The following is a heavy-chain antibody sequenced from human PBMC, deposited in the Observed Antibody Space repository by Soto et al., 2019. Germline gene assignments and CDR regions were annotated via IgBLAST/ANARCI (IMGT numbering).Heavy chain of an antibody. CDR1: GFTFSFYT. D-gene: IGHD6-19*01. J-gene: IGHJ4*02. Sequence: EPQLVESGGGLVQPGGSLRLSCAASGFTFSFYTMNWVRQTPGKGLEWLAYISRGGISIYYADSVKGRFTVSRDNANNTLSRQLNSLRREDTAVYYCVREGGDLRGSGVFDYWGQGTLVTVSS. CDR3: VREGGDLRGSGVFDY. V-gene: IGHV3-48*01. CDR2: ISRGGISI.